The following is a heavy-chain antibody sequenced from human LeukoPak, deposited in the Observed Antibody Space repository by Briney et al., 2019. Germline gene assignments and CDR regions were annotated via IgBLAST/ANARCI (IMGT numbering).Heavy chain of an antibody. Sequence: GSSVKVSCKASGGAFSSYAISWVRQAPGQGLERMGGIIPIFGTANYAQKFQGRVTITTDESTSTAYMELSSLRSEDTAVYYCARGHYDFHPSGYYYYYMDVWGKGTTVTVSS. V-gene: IGHV1-69*05. CDR2: IIPIFGTA. J-gene: IGHJ6*03. D-gene: IGHD3-3*01. CDR1: GGAFSSYA. CDR3: ARGHYDFHPSGYYYYYMDV.